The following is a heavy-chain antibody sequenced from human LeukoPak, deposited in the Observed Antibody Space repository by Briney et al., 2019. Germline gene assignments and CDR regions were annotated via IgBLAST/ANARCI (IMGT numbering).Heavy chain of an antibody. V-gene: IGHV3-30*02. J-gene: IGHJ4*02. Sequence: GGSLRLSCAASGFTFSSYAMHWVRQAPGKGLEWVAFIRYDGSNRYYADSVRGRFTISRDNSKNTLFLQMTSLTVEDTAVYYCAKDRKALAAGLFDYWGQGTLVTVSS. CDR2: IRYDGSNR. D-gene: IGHD6-25*01. CDR1: GFTFSSYA. CDR3: AKDRKALAAGLFDY.